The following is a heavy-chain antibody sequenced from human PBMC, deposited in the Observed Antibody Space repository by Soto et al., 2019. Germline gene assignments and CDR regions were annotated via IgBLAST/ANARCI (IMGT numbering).Heavy chain of an antibody. CDR2: SYACGST. V-gene: IGHV4-59*08. J-gene: IGHJ4*02. CDR1: GGSISTYY. D-gene: IGHD6-13*01. CDR3: ARHGSSWTFDY. Sequence: QVQLQESGPGLVKPSETLSLTCTVSGGSISTYYWSWIRHPPGKGLEWIAYSYACGSTIYNPSPKSRVTMSVDTSKNQFSMKLRSVTAADTAVYYCARHGSSWTFDYWGQGSLVTVSS.